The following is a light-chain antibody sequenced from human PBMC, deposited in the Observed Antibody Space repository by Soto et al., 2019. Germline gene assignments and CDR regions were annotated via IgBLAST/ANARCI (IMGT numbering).Light chain of an antibody. CDR1: HSINTSF. CDR3: QQRGNRPPWT. V-gene: IGKV3-11*01. J-gene: IGKJ1*01. Sequence: EIVLTQSPGTLSLSPGDRATLSCRASHSINTSFLAWFQQKPGQAPRLLIYAASNRATGIPARFSGSGSGTDFTLTISSLEPEDLAVYYCQQRGNRPPWTFGQGTKVDIK. CDR2: AAS.